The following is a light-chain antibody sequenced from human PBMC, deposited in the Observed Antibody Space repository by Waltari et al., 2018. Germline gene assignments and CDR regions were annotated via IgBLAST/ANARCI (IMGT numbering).Light chain of an antibody. CDR1: EIVNNY. Sequence: DIQMTQSPSSLSASVRDRVTITCRTSEIVNNYLNWYHQKPGKAPTLLIYKTSTLHNGVPPRFNGRGSGTDYTLTISSLQSEDVGTYYCQHGYGSPPTFGGGTKVEIK. CDR3: QHGYGSPPT. J-gene: IGKJ4*01. V-gene: IGKV1-39*01. CDR2: KTS.